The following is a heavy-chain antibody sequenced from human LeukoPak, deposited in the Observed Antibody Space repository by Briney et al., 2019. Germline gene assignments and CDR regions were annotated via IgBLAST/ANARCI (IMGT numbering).Heavy chain of an antibody. J-gene: IGHJ3*02. CDR2: INHSGST. CDR1: GGSFSGYY. CDR3: ARASAGAFWSGYTGDAFDI. Sequence: KPSETLSLTCVVYGGSFSGYYWSWIRQPPGKGLEWIGEINHSGSTNYNPSLKSRVTISVDTSKNQFSLKLSSVTAADTAVYYCARASAGAFWSGYTGDAFDIWGQGTMVTVSS. D-gene: IGHD3-3*01. V-gene: IGHV4-34*01.